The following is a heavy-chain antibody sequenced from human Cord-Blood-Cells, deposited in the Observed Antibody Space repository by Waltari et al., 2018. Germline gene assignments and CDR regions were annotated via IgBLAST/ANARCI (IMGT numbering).Heavy chain of an antibody. J-gene: IGHJ4*02. V-gene: IGHV3-23*04. D-gene: IGHD6-6*01. CDR3: AKERGYSSSYYFDY. CDR1: GFTFSSSA. Sequence: EVQLVESGGGLVQPGGYLRLPCAASGFTFSSSAISWVRQGPGKGLEWVSAISGSGGSTYYADSVKGRFTISRDNSKNTLYLQMNSLRAEDTAVYYCAKERGYSSSYYFDYWGQGTLVTVSS. CDR2: ISGSGGST.